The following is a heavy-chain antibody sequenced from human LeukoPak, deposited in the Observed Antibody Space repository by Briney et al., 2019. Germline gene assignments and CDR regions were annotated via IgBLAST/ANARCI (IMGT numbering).Heavy chain of an antibody. J-gene: IGHJ3*02. CDR3: ARADWYYDSSGKNHDAFDI. D-gene: IGHD3-22*01. Sequence: GASVKVSCKASGYTFTSYGISWVRQAPGQGLEWMGWISAYNGNTNYAQKLQGRVTMTTDTSTSTAYMELRSLRSDDTAVYYCARADWYYDSSGKNHDAFDIWGQGTMVTVSS. CDR1: GYTFTSYG. V-gene: IGHV1-18*01. CDR2: ISAYNGNT.